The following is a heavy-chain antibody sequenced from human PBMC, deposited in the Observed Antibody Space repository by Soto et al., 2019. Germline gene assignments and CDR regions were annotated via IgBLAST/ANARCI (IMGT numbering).Heavy chain of an antibody. CDR3: ARIPKSASMVRGAWYYFDY. CDR1: GGSISSYY. D-gene: IGHD3-10*01. V-gene: IGHV4-59*01. J-gene: IGHJ4*02. Sequence: SETLSLTCTVSGGSISSYYWSWIRQPPGKGLEWIGYIYYSGSTNYNPSLKSRVTISVDTSKNQFSLKLSSVTAADTAVYYCARIPKSASMVRGAWYYFDYRAQRTPVTVSS. CDR2: IYYSGST.